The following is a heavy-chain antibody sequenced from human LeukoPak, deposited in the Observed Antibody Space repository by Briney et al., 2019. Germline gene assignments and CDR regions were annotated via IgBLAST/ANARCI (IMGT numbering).Heavy chain of an antibody. J-gene: IGHJ5*02. V-gene: IGHV3-53*01. D-gene: IGHD5-12*01. CDR2: IYSGGST. CDR3: ASDQEREYSGYDPFDR. CDR1: GFTVSSNY. Sequence: GGSLRLSCAASGFTVSSNYMSWVRQAPGKGLEWVSVIYSGGSTYYADSVKGRFTISRDNAMNTLYLQMNSLRAEDTAVYYCASDQEREYSGYDPFDRWGQGTLVTVSA.